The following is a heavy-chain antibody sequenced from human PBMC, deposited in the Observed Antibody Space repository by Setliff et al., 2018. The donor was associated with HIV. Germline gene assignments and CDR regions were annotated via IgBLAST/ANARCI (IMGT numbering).Heavy chain of an antibody. CDR1: GGSISSYY. CDR2: IYTSGST. V-gene: IGHV4-4*07. D-gene: IGHD3-16*02. Sequence: SETLSLTCTVSGGSISSYYWSWIRQPAGKGLEWIGRIYTSGSTNYNPSLKSRVTMSVDTSKNQFSLKLSSVTAADTAVYYCARGRDYVWGSYRPRRYYYYNMDAWGKGTTVTVSS. CDR3: ARGRDYVWGSYRPRRYYYYNMDA. J-gene: IGHJ6*03.